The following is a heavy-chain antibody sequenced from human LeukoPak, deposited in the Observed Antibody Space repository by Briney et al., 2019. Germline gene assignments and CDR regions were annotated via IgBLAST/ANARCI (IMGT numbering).Heavy chain of an antibody. J-gene: IGHJ1*01. Sequence: QTGGSLRLSCAASGFTFSSHWIHWVRQAPGKGLEWVSGIRSDGSTTPYADSVEGRFTISRDNAKNSLYLQMNSLGVDDTAVYYCGTYSINNAREFQYWGQGTLVTVPS. CDR2: IRSDGSTT. CDR1: GFTFSSHW. D-gene: IGHD4-11*01. V-gene: IGHV3-74*01. CDR3: GTYSINNAREFQY.